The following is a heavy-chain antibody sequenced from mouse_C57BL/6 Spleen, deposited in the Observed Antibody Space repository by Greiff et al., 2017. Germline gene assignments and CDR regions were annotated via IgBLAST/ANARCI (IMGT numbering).Heavy chain of an antibody. CDR3: AGSTTVVGAY. CDR2: ISDGGSYT. V-gene: IGHV5-4*01. CDR1: GFTFSSYA. Sequence: EVQVVESGGGLVKPGGSLKLSCAASGFTFSSYAMPWVRQTPEKRLEWVATISDGGSYTYYPDNVKGRFTISRDNAKNNLYLQMSHLKSEDTAMYYCAGSTTVVGAYWGQGTLVTVSA. J-gene: IGHJ3*01. D-gene: IGHD1-1*01.